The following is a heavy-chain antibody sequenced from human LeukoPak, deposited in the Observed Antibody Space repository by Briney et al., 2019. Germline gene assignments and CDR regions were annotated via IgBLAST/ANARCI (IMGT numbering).Heavy chain of an antibody. D-gene: IGHD1-26*01. Sequence: GESLKISCKGSGYSFTSYWIGWVRQMPGKGLEWMGIIYPGDSDTRYSPSFQGQVTISADKSISTAYLQWSSLKASDTAMYYCARLQDSGSYSFQHFQHWGQGTLVTVSS. CDR1: GYSFTSYW. V-gene: IGHV5-51*01. J-gene: IGHJ1*01. CDR2: IYPGDSDT. CDR3: ARLQDSGSYSFQHFQH.